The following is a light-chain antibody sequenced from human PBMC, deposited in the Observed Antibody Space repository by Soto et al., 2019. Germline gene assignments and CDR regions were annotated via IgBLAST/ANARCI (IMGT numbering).Light chain of an antibody. Sequence: QSVLTQPASESGCPGQSITISCTGTSSDVGGYNYVSWYQQHPGKAPKLMIYDVSNRPSGVSNRFSGSKSGNTASLTISGLQAEDEADYYCSSYTSSSTVVFGGGTKVTVL. CDR1: SSDVGGYNY. CDR3: SSYTSSSTVV. V-gene: IGLV2-14*01. J-gene: IGLJ2*01. CDR2: DVS.